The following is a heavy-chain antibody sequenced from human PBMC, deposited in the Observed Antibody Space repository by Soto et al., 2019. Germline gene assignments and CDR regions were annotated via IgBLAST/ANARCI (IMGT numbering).Heavy chain of an antibody. D-gene: IGHD6-19*01. Sequence: ASVKVSCKASGYTFTSYGISWVRQAPGQGLEWMGWMSAYNGNTSYAQKFQGRVTMTTNTSISTAYMELSSLRSEDTAVYYCAREGGWRGYYYMDVWGKGTTVTVSS. CDR2: MSAYNGNT. V-gene: IGHV1-18*01. CDR3: AREGGWRGYYYMDV. J-gene: IGHJ6*03. CDR1: GYTFTSYG.